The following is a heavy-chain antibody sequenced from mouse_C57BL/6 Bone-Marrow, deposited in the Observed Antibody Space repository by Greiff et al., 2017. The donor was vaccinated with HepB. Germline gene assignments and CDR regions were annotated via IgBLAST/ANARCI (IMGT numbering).Heavy chain of an antibody. CDR2: IDPSDSYT. J-gene: IGHJ1*03. D-gene: IGHD1-1*01. Sequence: VQLQQPGAELVMPGASVKLSCKASGYTFTSYWMHWVKQRPGQGLEWIGEIDPSDSYTNYNQKFKGKSTLTVDTSSSTAYMELNSLTSEDSAVYYCARRGGSSYGGYFDVWGTGTTVTVSS. CDR1: GYTFTSYW. V-gene: IGHV1-69*01. CDR3: ARRGGSSYGGYFDV.